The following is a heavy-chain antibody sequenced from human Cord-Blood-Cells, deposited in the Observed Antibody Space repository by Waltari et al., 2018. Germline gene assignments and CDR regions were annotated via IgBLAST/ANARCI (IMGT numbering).Heavy chain of an antibody. D-gene: IGHD3-9*01. V-gene: IGHV1-24*01. CDR3: ATTLAHYDMLTGYFSYWYVDL. CDR1: GYTLTELS. Sequence: QVQLVQSGAEVKKPGASVKVSCTVSGYTLTELSMHWVRQAPGKGLAWMGGFDPEDCETSYAQKFQGRVTMAEDTSTDTAYMELSSLRSEDTAVYYCATTLAHYDMLTGYFSYWYVDLWGRGTLVTVSS. J-gene: IGHJ2*01. CDR2: FDPEDCET.